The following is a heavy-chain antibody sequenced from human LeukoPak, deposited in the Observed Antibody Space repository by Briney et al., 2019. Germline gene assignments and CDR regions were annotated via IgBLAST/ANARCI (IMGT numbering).Heavy chain of an antibody. Sequence: ASVKVSCKASGGTFISYAISWVRQAPGQGLEWMGGIIPIFGTANYAQKFQGRVTITTDESTSTAYMELSSLRSEDTAVYYCARGSLPYYYDSSGYYQFDYWGQGTLVTVSS. J-gene: IGHJ4*02. CDR1: GGTFISYA. D-gene: IGHD3-22*01. CDR2: IIPIFGTA. V-gene: IGHV1-69*05. CDR3: ARGSLPYYYDSSGYYQFDY.